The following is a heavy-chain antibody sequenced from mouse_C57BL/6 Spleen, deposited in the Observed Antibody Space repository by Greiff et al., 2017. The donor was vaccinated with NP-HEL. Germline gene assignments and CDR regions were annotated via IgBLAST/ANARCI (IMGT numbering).Heavy chain of an antibody. CDR1: GYSITSGYY. Sequence: EVQLVESGPGLVKPSQSLSLTCSVTGYSITSGYYWNWIRQFPGNKLEWMGYISYDGSNNYNPSLKNRISITRDTSKNQFFLKLNSVTTEDTATYYCARSYDGYSAWFAYWGQGTLVTVSA. V-gene: IGHV3-6*01. CDR3: ARSYDGYSAWFAY. CDR2: ISYDGSN. D-gene: IGHD2-3*01. J-gene: IGHJ3*01.